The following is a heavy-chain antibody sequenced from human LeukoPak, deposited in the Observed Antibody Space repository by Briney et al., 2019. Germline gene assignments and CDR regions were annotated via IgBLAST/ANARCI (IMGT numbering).Heavy chain of an antibody. Sequence: GGSLRLSCAASGFTFSNYWMTWVRQPPGKGLEWVANLRQDGSEKHYVDSVKGRFTISRDNAGNSLYLQMSSLRAEDTAVYYCARARRETVRGSEYGYNFDYWGQGTLVTVSS. D-gene: IGHD5-18*01. CDR3: ARARRETVRGSEYGYNFDY. V-gene: IGHV3-7*04. CDR2: LRQDGSEK. J-gene: IGHJ4*02. CDR1: GFTFSNYW.